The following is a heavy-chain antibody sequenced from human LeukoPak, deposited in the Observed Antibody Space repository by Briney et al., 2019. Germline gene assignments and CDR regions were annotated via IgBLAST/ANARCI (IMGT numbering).Heavy chain of an antibody. CDR3: ARRKLLSAYYYGMDV. Sequence: GGSLILSCAASGFTVSSQYMSWVRQAPGKGLEWVSVIYTGGTTHYADSVKGRFTISRDNAKNTLYLQMNSLRAEDTAVYYCARRKLLSAYYYGMDVWGQGTTVTVSS. D-gene: IGHD1-26*01. J-gene: IGHJ6*02. CDR2: IYTGGTT. V-gene: IGHV3-66*01. CDR1: GFTVSSQY.